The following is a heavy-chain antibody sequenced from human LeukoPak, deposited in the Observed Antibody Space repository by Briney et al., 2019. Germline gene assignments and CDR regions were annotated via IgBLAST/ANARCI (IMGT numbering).Heavy chain of an antibody. CDR3: AREKLRLLEWPLNAFDI. V-gene: IGHV3-48*01. Sequence: GGSLRLSCAASGFTFSSYSMNWVRQAPGKGLEWVSYISSSSSTIYYADSVKGRFTISRDNAQNSLYLQISSLRAEDTAVYYCAREKLRLLEWPLNAFDIWGQGTMVTVSS. CDR1: GFTFSSYS. D-gene: IGHD3-3*01. CDR2: ISSSSSTI. J-gene: IGHJ3*02.